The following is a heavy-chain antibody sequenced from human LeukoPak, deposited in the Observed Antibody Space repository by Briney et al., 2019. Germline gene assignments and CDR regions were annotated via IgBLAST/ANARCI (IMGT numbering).Heavy chain of an antibody. CDR2: IYTSGST. V-gene: IGHV4-4*07. CDR3: ARDQVVAAKLVWFDP. Sequence: SETLSLTCTVSRGSISSYYWSWIRPPAGKGLEWIGRIYTSGSTNYNPSLKSRVTMSVDTSKNQFSLKLSSVTAADTAVYYCARDQVVAAKLVWFDPWGQGTLVTVSS. CDR1: RGSISSYY. J-gene: IGHJ5*02. D-gene: IGHD2-15*01.